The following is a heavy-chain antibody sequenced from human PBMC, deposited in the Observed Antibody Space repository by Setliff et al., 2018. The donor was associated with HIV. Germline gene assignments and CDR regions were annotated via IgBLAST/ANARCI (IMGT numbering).Heavy chain of an antibody. CDR2: IWYDGSNK. D-gene: IGHD5-18*01. Sequence: GGSLRLSCAASGFTFSSYGMHWVRQAPGKGLEWVAVIWYDGSNKYYADSVKGRFTISRDNSKNTLYLQMNSLKTEDTAVYYCTTGPESSYGYRKDYWGQGTLVTVSS. CDR3: TTGPESSYGYRKDY. J-gene: IGHJ4*02. CDR1: GFTFSSYG. V-gene: IGHV3-33*01.